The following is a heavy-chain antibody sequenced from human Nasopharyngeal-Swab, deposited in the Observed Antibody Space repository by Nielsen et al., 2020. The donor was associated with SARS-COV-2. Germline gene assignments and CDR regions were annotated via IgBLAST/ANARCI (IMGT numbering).Heavy chain of an antibody. Sequence: ASVKVSCKASGYTFTDYYMHWVRQAPGQGLEWMGRINPNSGDTNYAQKFQGRVTMTRDTSISTAYMELSRLRSDDTAVYYCARVYSRSFEYWGQGTQVTVSS. CDR3: ARVYSRSFEY. D-gene: IGHD6-6*01. V-gene: IGHV1-2*06. CDR2: INPNSGDT. J-gene: IGHJ4*02. CDR1: GYTFTDYY.